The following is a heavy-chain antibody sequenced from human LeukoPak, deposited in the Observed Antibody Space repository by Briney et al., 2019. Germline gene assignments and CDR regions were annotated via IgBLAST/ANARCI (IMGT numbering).Heavy chain of an antibody. CDR1: GFTFSSYA. J-gene: IGHJ6*03. Sequence: GGSLRLSCAASGFTFSSYAMSWVRQAPGKGLEWVANIKQDGSEKYYVDSVKGRFTISRDNAKNSLYLQMNSLRAEDTAVYYCARRVGGIVVVPAAPVRAYYYYYYMDVWGKGTTVTVSS. V-gene: IGHV3-7*01. CDR3: ARRVGGIVVVPAAPVRAYYYYYYMDV. CDR2: IKQDGSEK. D-gene: IGHD2-2*01.